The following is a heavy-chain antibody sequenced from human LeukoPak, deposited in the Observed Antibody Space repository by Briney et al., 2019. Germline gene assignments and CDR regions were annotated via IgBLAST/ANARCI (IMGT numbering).Heavy chain of an antibody. V-gene: IGHV1-24*01. J-gene: IGHJ6*02. Sequence: APVKVSCKVSGYTLTELSMHWVRQAPGKGLEWMGGFDPEDGETIYAQKFQGRVTMTEDTSTDTAYMELSSLRSEDTAVYYCAKGFGESHYYYYGMDVWGQGTTVTVSS. CDR1: GYTLTELS. CDR3: AKGFGESHYYYYGMDV. D-gene: IGHD3-10*01. CDR2: FDPEDGET.